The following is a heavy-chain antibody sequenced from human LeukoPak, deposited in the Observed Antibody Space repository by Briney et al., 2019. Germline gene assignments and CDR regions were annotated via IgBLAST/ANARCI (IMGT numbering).Heavy chain of an antibody. CDR1: GYSISSGYY. CDR2: INHSGST. J-gene: IGHJ5*02. Sequence: PSETLSLTCTVSGYSISSGYYWSWIRQPPGKGLEWIGEINHSGSTNYSPSLKSRVTISVDTSKNQFSLKLSSVTAADTAAYYCARRATLLNWAIRLARKYNWFDPWGQGTLVTVSS. V-gene: IGHV4-38-2*02. D-gene: IGHD7-27*01. CDR3: ARRATLLNWAIRLARKYNWFDP.